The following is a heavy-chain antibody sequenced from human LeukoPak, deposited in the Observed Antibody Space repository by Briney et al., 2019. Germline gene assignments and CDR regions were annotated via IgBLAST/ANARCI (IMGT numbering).Heavy chain of an antibody. J-gene: IGHJ4*02. CDR3: ARTYDTSGYYYAFDY. V-gene: IGHV4-4*02. CDR2: VYHSGNT. D-gene: IGHD3-22*01. CDR1: GASISSSHW. Sequence: SETLSLTCAVSGASISSSHWWSWVRQAPGKGLEWIGEVYHSGNTNYNPSLKSRVTISVDKSKNQFSLKLSSVTAADTAVCYCARTYDTSGYYYAFDYWGQGTLVTVSS.